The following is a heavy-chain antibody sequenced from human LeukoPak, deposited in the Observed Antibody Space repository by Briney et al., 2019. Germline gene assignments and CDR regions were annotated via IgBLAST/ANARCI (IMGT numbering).Heavy chain of an antibody. Sequence: PSETLSLTCTVSGGSISSGGYYWSWIRQHPGKGLEWIGYIYYSGSTYYNPSLKSRVTISVDTSKNQFSLKLSSVTAADTAVYYCARVPPLEMATIPGVWAFDIWGQGTMVTVSS. CDR2: IYYSGST. V-gene: IGHV4-31*03. D-gene: IGHD5-24*01. CDR3: ARVPPLEMATIPGVWAFDI. CDR1: GGSISSGGYY. J-gene: IGHJ3*02.